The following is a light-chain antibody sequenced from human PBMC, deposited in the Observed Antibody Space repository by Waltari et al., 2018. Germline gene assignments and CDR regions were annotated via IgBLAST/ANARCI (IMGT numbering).Light chain of an antibody. V-gene: IGLV3-21*01. CDR2: YDT. CDR3: QVWDDTTNSGV. J-gene: IGLJ3*02. Sequence: YVLTQPPSVSVAPGKTATLTCGGENIESKSVNWYQQKAGQAPVLVLFYDTDRPSGIADRFSGSNAGNTATLTISWVEAGDEADDHCQVWDDTTNSGVFGGGTRLTVL. CDR1: NIESKS.